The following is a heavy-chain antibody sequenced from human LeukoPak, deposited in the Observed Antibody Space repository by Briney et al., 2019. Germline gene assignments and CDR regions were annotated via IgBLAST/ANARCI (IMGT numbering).Heavy chain of an antibody. D-gene: IGHD4-23*01. CDR1: GFTFSSYA. J-gene: IGHJ4*02. V-gene: IGHV3-64D*09. Sequence: GGSLRLSCSASGFTFSSYAMHWVRQAPGKGLEYVSSISSNGGRTYYADLVKGRFTISRDSSKNMLYLQVISLRVDDTAVYYCVKDRWVDYWGQGTLVTVSS. CDR3: VKDRWVDY. CDR2: ISSNGGRT.